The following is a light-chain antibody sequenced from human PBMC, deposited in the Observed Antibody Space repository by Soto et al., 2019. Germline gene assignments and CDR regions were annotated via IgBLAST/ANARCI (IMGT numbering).Light chain of an antibody. CDR3: SSSTSSNTFV. CDR2: EVI. Sequence: QSVLTQPASVSGAPGQSITISCTVTNSDVNYVSWHQQHPGKAPKLMIYEVINRSSGVATRFSGSKSGNTASLTISGLQAEDEVDYYCSSSTSSNTFVFGSGTKVTVL. V-gene: IGLV2-14*01. J-gene: IGLJ1*01. CDR1: NSDVNY.